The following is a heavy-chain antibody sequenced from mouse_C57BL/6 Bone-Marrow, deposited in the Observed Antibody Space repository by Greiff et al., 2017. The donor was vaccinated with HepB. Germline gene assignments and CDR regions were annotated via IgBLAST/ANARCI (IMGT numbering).Heavy chain of an antibody. CDR1: GYAFSSSW. CDR2: IYPGDGDT. CDR3: AREDGLRGYYAMDY. D-gene: IGHD2-4*01. V-gene: IGHV1-82*01. Sequence: QVQLQQSGPELVKPGASVKISCKASGYAFSSSWMNWVKQRPGKGLEWIGRIYPGDGDTNYNGKFKGKATLTADKSSSTAYMQLSSLTSEDSAVYFCAREDGLRGYYAMDYWGQGTSVTVSS. J-gene: IGHJ4*01.